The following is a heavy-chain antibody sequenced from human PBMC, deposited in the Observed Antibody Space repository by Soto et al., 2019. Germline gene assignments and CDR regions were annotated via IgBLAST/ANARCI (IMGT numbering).Heavy chain of an antibody. CDR1: GFTFSDSA. J-gene: IGHJ4*02. CDR2: IRSKTNNYAT. Sequence: EVQLVESGGGLVQPGGSLKLSCAASGFTFSDSAMHWVRQASGRGLEWVGRIRSKTNNYATAYAASVKGRFTISRDDSKNTAYLPMNSLKTEDTGVYSCTRNWDYGLDSWGQRTQVTVSS. V-gene: IGHV3-73*01. CDR3: TRNWDYGLDS. D-gene: IGHD1-7*01.